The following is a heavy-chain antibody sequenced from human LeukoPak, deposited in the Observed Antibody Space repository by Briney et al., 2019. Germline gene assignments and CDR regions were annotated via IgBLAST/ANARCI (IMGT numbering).Heavy chain of an antibody. CDR3: ARAVASRDYDSSGYEYYFDY. D-gene: IGHD3-22*01. CDR2: IKQDGSEK. J-gene: IGHJ4*02. CDR1: GFTFSSYW. V-gene: IGHV3-7*01. Sequence: GGSVRLSCAASGFTFSSYWMSWVRQAPGKGLEWVANIKQDGSEKYYVDSVKGRFPISRDSAKNSLYLQMNSLRAEDTAVYYCARAVASRDYDSSGYEYYFDYWGQGTLVTVSS.